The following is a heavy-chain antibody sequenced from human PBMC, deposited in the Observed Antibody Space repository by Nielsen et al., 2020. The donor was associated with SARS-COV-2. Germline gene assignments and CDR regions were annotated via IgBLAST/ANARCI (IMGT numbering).Heavy chain of an antibody. Sequence: GESLKISCAASGFTFSSYDMHWVRQATGKGLEWVSAIVTAGDTYYPGSVKGRFTISRENAKNSLYLQMNSLRAGDTAVYYCARGAFWSGYLNYYYGMDVWGQGTTVTVSS. CDR2: IVTAGDT. D-gene: IGHD3-3*01. CDR3: ARGAFWSGYLNYYYGMDV. CDR1: GFTFSSYD. J-gene: IGHJ6*02. V-gene: IGHV3-13*01.